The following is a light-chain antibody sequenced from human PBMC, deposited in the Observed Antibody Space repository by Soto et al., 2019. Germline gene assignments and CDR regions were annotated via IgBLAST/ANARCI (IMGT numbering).Light chain of an antibody. CDR2: GAS. Sequence: VALTQSPVTLSLSPGDRATLSCTASQSVRSNSLAWYQQKPGQAPRLLIYGASSRATGIPDRFSGSGSGTDFTLTISRMEPEDFAVYYCQQYGSSPPITFGQGTRLEIK. J-gene: IGKJ5*01. CDR3: QQYGSSPPIT. CDR1: QSVRSNS. V-gene: IGKV3-20*01.